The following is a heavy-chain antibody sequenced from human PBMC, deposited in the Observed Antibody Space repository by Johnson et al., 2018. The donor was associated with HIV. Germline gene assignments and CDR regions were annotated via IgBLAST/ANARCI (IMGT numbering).Heavy chain of an antibody. J-gene: IGHJ3*02. CDR1: GFTFSSYA. V-gene: IGHV3-48*04. CDR2: ISSSGTTI. D-gene: IGHD3-16*01. Sequence: VQLVESGGGLVQPGGSLRLSCAASGFTFSSYAMSWIRQAPGKGLEWISYISSSGTTIYYAEPVKGRFTISRDNAKNSLYLQMNSLRVEDTTVYYCARDQATLGLGASGTAFNNWDQGT. CDR3: ARDQATLGLGASGTAFNN.